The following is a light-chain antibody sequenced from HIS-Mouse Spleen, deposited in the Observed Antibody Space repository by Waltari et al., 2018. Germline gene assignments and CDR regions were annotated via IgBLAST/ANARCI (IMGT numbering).Light chain of an antibody. CDR1: SSDVGGYNY. CDR3: SSYTSSSSWV. J-gene: IGLJ3*02. V-gene: IGLV2-14*01. CDR2: EVS. Sequence: ALTQPASVSGSPGQSITISCTGTSSDVGGYNYVSWYQQHPGKAPKLMIYEVSNRPSGVSNRFSGSKFGNTASLTISGLQAEDEADYYCSSYTSSSSWVFGGGTKLTVL.